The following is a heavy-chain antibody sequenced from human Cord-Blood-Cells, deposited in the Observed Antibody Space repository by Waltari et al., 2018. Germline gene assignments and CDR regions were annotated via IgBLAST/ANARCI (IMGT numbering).Heavy chain of an antibody. J-gene: IGHJ4*02. CDR1: GFNFSSYA. CDR2: ISGSCGST. Sequence: EVQLLESGGGLVQHGGSLRLSCAASGFNFSSYAMSWVRQAPGKGLGWVSGISGSCGSTDAADSVTGRFTISRDNAKSTLYLQMNSLRAEDTAVYYCAKEAGYDILTGYYFDYWGQGTLVTVSS. CDR3: AKEAGYDILTGYYFDY. D-gene: IGHD3-9*01. V-gene: IGHV3-23*01.